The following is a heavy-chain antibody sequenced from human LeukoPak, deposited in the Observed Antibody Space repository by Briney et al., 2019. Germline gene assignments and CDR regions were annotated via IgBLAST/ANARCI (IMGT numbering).Heavy chain of an antibody. CDR3: ARELGYCSGGSCYSYYGMDV. CDR1: GFTFSSYE. CDR2: ISSSGSTI. D-gene: IGHD2-15*01. Sequence: GGSLRLSCAASGFTFSSYEMNWVRQAPGKGLEWVSYISSSGSTIYYADSVKGRFTISRDNAKNSLYLQTNSLRAEDTAVYYCARELGYCSGGSCYSYYGMDVWGQGTTVTVSS. J-gene: IGHJ6*02. V-gene: IGHV3-48*03.